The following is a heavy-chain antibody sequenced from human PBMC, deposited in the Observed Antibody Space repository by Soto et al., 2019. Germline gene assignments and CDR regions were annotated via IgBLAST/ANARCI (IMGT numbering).Heavy chain of an antibody. V-gene: IGHV5-10-1*01. Sequence: GDSLKISCKGSGYSVTSYWISWVRQMPGKGLEWMGRIDPSDSYTNHSPSFQGHVTISADKSISTAYLQWSSLKASDTAMYYCARHQSFGSLPAATIWFDPWGQGTLVTVSS. J-gene: IGHJ5*02. D-gene: IGHD2-2*01. CDR2: IDPSDSYT. CDR1: GYSVTSYW. CDR3: ARHQSFGSLPAATIWFDP.